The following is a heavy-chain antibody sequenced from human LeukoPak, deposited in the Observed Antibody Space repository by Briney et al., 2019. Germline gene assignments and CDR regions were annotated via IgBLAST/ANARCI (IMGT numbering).Heavy chain of an antibody. CDR2: ISSSGGTI. V-gene: IGHV3-48*03. Sequence: GGSLRLSCAASGFTFSSYEMNWVRQAPGKGLEWVSYISSSGGTIYYADSVKGRFTISRDNAKNSLYLQMNSLRAEDTAVYYCATGTFGGYFDYWGQGTLVTVSS. CDR1: GFTFSSYE. D-gene: IGHD3-16*01. CDR3: ATGTFGGYFDY. J-gene: IGHJ4*02.